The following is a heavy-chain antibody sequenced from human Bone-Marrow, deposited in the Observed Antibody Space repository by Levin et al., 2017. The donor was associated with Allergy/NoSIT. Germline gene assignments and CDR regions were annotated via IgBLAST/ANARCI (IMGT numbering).Heavy chain of an antibody. J-gene: IGHJ4*02. D-gene: IGHD6-13*01. V-gene: IGHV5-51*01. CDR1: GYSFTSYW. CDR2: IYPGDSDT. CDR3: ATTSREQQLVFDY. Sequence: GGSLRLSCKGSGYSFTSYWIGWVRQMPGKGLEWMGIIYPGDSDTRYSPSFQGQVTISADKSISTAYLQWSSLKASDTAMYYCATTSREQQLVFDYWGQGTLVTVSS.